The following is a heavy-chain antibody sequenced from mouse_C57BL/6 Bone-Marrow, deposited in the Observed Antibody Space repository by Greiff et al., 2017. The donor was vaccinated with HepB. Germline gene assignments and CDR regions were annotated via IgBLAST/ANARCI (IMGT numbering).Heavy chain of an antibody. CDR1: GFSLTSYG. J-gene: IGHJ1*03. V-gene: IGHV2-2*01. CDR3: ARKGLYYGYDDWYFDV. D-gene: IGHD2-2*01. CDR2: IWSGGST. Sequence: VQLKESGPGLVQPSQSLSITCTVSGFSLTSYGVHWVRQSPGKGLEWLGVIWSGGSTDYNAAFISRLSISKDNSKSQVFFKMNSLQADDTAIYYCARKGLYYGYDDWYFDVWGTGTTVTVSS.